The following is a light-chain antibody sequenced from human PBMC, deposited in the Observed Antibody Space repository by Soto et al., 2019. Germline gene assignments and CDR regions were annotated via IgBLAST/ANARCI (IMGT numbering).Light chain of an antibody. CDR2: GNS. Sequence: QSVLTQPPSVSGAPGQRVTISCTGSSSNIGAGYDVHWYQQLPGTAPKLLIYGNSNRPSGVPDRVSGSKSGTSASLAITGLKAEDEADYYCQSYDSSLSGSGFGGGTKLT. J-gene: IGLJ2*01. CDR3: QSYDSSLSGSG. CDR1: SSNIGAGYD. V-gene: IGLV1-40*01.